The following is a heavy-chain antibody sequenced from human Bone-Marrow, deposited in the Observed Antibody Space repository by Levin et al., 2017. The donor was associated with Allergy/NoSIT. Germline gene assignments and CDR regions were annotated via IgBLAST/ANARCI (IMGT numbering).Heavy chain of an antibody. CDR2: ISETSTTI. CDR1: GFIFRTYS. Sequence: GGSLRLSCAASGFIFRTYSMNWVRQAPGKGLEWLSYISETSTTIHYAESVKGRFTISRDDAKSSLSLQMNSLRPEDTAIYYCARGAELDPWGQGILVTVSS. J-gene: IGHJ5*02. CDR3: ARGAELDP. V-gene: IGHV3-48*01.